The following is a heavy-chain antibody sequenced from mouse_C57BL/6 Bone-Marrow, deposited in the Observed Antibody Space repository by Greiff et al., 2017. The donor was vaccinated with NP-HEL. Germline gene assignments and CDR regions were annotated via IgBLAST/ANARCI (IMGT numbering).Heavy chain of an antibody. Sequence: VQLQQSGAELARPGASVKLSCKASGYTFTSYGISWVKQRTGQGLEWIGEIYPRSGNTYYNEKFKGKATLTADKSSSTAYMELRSLTSEDSAVYFCALGGNYEPDWFAYWGQGTLVTVSA. CDR3: ALGGNYEPDWFAY. CDR2: IYPRSGNT. D-gene: IGHD2-1*01. CDR1: GYTFTSYG. V-gene: IGHV1-81*01. J-gene: IGHJ3*01.